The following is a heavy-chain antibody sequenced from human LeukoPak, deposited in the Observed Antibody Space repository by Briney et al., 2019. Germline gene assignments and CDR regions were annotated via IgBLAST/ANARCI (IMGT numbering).Heavy chain of an antibody. D-gene: IGHD3-22*01. CDR1: GFTFSSYS. CDR2: ISSSSSYI. J-gene: IGHJ5*02. CDR3: ARDNYDSSGYYYHWFDP. V-gene: IGHV3-21*01. Sequence: PGGSLRLSCAASGFTFSSYSMNWVRQAPGKGLEWVSSISSSSSYIYYADSVKGRFTISRDNAKNSLYLQMNSLRAEDTAVYYCARDNYDSSGYYYHWFDPWGQGTLVTVSS.